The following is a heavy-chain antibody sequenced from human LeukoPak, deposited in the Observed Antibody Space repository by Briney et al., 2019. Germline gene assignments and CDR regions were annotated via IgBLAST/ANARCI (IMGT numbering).Heavy chain of an antibody. CDR2: IIPIFGTA. Sequence: GASVKVSCKASGGTFSSYAISWVRQAPGQGLEWMGGIIPIFGTANYAQNFQGRVTITADKSTSTAYMELSSLRSEDTAVYYCARAATYCSSTSCYPDYYYMDVWGKGTTVTVSS. CDR3: ARAATYCSSTSCYPDYYYMDV. J-gene: IGHJ6*03. CDR1: GGTFSSYA. D-gene: IGHD2-2*01. V-gene: IGHV1-69*06.